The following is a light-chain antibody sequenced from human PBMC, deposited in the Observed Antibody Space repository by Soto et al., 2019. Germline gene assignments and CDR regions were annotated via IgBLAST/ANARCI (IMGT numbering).Light chain of an antibody. CDR1: SGPSSYA. V-gene: IGLV4-69*01. CDR3: QTWGTGPHVV. Sequence: QLVLTQSPSASASVGASVKLTCTLSSGPSSYAIAWHQQQPEKAPRYLMKLNSDGSHSKGDGLPDRFSGSSSGAEHYLTISSLQSEDEADYYCQTWGTGPHVVFGGGTKLTVL. CDR2: LNSDGSH. J-gene: IGLJ2*01.